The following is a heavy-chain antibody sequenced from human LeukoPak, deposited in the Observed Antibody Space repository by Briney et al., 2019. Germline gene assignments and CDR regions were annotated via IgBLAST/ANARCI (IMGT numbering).Heavy chain of an antibody. CDR1: VSTFTSYG. J-gene: IGHJ4*02. CDR2: ISAYNGNT. V-gene: IGHV1-18*01. Sequence: ASVKLSCKASVSTFTSYGISWVRQAPGQGLEWMGWISAYNGNTNYAQKLQGRVTMTTDTSTSTAYMELRSVRSDDTAVYYCALDSSGCFGYYFDYWGQGTLVTVSS. CDR3: ALDSSGCFGYYFDY. D-gene: IGHD3-22*01.